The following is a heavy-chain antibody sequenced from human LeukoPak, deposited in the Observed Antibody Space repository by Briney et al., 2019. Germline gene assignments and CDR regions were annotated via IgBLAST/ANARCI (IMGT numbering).Heavy chain of an antibody. Sequence: SETLSLTCTVSGGSISSYYWGWIRQPPGKGLEWIGSIYYSGSTYYNPSLKSRVTISVDTSKNQFSLKLSSVTAADTAVYYCARIGQSVHYYMDVWGNGTTVDVSS. J-gene: IGHJ6*03. D-gene: IGHD3/OR15-3a*01. CDR3: ARIGQSVHYYMDV. CDR2: IYYSGST. CDR1: GGSISSYY. V-gene: IGHV4-39*01.